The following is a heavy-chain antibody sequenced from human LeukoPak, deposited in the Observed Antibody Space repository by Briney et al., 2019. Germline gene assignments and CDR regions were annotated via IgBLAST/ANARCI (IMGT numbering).Heavy chain of an antibody. Sequence: ASVKVSCKTSGYTFTSYDIHWVRQATGQGLEWMGWMNPDSGDTGYAQKFQGRVTITRNPSITTAYMELKNLRSEDAAVYYCARGFRGKVAGTIDPWGQGTQVIVSS. CDR3: ARGFRGKVAGTIDP. J-gene: IGHJ5*02. D-gene: IGHD1-7*01. CDR1: GYTFTSYD. CDR2: MNPDSGDT. V-gene: IGHV1-8*01.